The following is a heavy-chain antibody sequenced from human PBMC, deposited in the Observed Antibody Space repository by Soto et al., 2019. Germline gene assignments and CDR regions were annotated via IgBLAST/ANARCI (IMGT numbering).Heavy chain of an antibody. CDR1: GYLFTAYS. D-gene: IGHD2-15*01. CDR3: AREENCSGGTCYAEYFHR. Sequence: VKVSCKASGYLFTAYSMHWVRLAPGQGLEWMGVVNPSGGSTKYAQNFQGRVTMTRDTSTTTIYMELSSLRSDDTAIYYCAREENCSGGTCYAEYFHRWGQGTLVTVS. V-gene: IGHV1-46*01. J-gene: IGHJ1*01. CDR2: VNPSGGST.